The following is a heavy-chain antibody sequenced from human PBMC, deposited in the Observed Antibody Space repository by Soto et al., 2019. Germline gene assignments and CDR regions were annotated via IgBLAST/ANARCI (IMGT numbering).Heavy chain of an antibody. D-gene: IGHD6-19*01. CDR1: GVTFSNYT. Sequence: EVQLVESGGGLVKPGGSLRLSCADSGVTFSNYTMNWVRQAPGKGLEWVSSISRSSRNIYYADSLKGRFTISRDNAKNVLYLQMNSLRAEDTAVYYCARDLKVAGTNSFYYYGMDVWGQGTTVTVSS. CDR2: ISRSSRNI. CDR3: ARDLKVAGTNSFYYYGMDV. J-gene: IGHJ6*02. V-gene: IGHV3-21*01.